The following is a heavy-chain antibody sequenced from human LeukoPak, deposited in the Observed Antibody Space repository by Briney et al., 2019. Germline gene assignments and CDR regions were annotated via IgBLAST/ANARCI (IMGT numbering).Heavy chain of an antibody. CDR2: IIPIFGTA. Sequence: GASVKVSCKVSGYTLTELSMHWVRQAPGQGLEWMGGIIPIFGTANYAQKFQGRVTITADESTSTAYMELSSLRSEDTAVYYCARVRHEGTLDYWGQGTLVTVSS. J-gene: IGHJ4*02. CDR3: ARVRHEGTLDY. V-gene: IGHV1-69*13. CDR1: GYTLTELS.